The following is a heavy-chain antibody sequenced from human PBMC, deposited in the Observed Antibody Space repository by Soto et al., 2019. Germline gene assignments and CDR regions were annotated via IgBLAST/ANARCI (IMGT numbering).Heavy chain of an antibody. CDR2: MNPNSGNT. V-gene: IGHV1-8*01. Sequence: QVQLVQSGAEVKKPGASVRVSCKASGYTFTSYDINGVRQATGQGLEWVGWMNPNSGNTGYAQKFQGRITMTRSTSISTAYMELNSLRSEDMAVYYCARGGHCSGGSCRKDFDYWGQGTLVTVSS. CDR1: GYTFTSYD. D-gene: IGHD2-15*01. CDR3: ARGGHCSGGSCRKDFDY. J-gene: IGHJ4*02.